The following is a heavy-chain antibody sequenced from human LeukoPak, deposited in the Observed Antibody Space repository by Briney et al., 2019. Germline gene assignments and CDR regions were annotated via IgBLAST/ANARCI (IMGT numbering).Heavy chain of an antibody. Sequence: PGESLRLSCAASGFTFSSYTMNWVRQAPGKGLEWVSGISGSGGSTYYADSVKGRFTVSRDDSKNTLYLQMNSLRAEDTAVYYCARRGYFDRIKGSYYFDYWGQGTLVTVSS. CDR2: ISGSGGST. V-gene: IGHV3-23*01. J-gene: IGHJ4*02. CDR1: GFTFSSYT. CDR3: ARRGYFDRIKGSYYFDY. D-gene: IGHD3-9*01.